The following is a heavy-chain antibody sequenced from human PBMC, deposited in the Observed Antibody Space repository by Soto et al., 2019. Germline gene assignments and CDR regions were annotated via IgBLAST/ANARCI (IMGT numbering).Heavy chain of an antibody. CDR1: GGSFSGYY. Sequence: SETLSLTCAVYGGSFSGYYWSWIRQPPGKGLEWIGEINHSGSTNYNPSLKSRVTISVDTSKNQFSLKLSSVTAADTAVYYCARVKLTHPPTYCSGGSCYGYNWYDPWGQGTLVTVSS. D-gene: IGHD2-15*01. J-gene: IGHJ5*02. CDR3: ARVKLTHPPTYCSGGSCYGYNWYDP. CDR2: INHSGST. V-gene: IGHV4-34*01.